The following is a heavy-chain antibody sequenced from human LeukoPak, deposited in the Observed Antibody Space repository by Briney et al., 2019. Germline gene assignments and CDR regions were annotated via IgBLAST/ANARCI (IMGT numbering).Heavy chain of an antibody. Sequence: GESLKISCQGSGYSFTSYWIGWVRQMPGKGLEWMGIIYPGDSDTRYSPSFQGQVTISADKSISTAYLQWSSLQASDTAMYYCARAGLYSSSSGRAFDPWGQGTLVTVSS. V-gene: IGHV5-51*01. CDR3: ARAGLYSSSSGRAFDP. CDR1: GYSFTSYW. J-gene: IGHJ5*02. CDR2: IYPGDSDT. D-gene: IGHD6-6*01.